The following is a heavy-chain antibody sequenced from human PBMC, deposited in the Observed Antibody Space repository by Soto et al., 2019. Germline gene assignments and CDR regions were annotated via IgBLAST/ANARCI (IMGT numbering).Heavy chain of an antibody. Sequence: QVQLVESGGGVVQPGKSQRLSCAASGFTFSTYGMHWVRQAPGRGLEWVAVISYDGDNTYYTDSAKGRFTVSRDNSRNTLYLQMNSLRPEDTAVYYCARDGEQLVLYYFYYMDVWGKGTPVTVSS. D-gene: IGHD6-13*01. J-gene: IGHJ6*03. CDR2: ISYDGDNT. V-gene: IGHV3-30*03. CDR1: GFTFSTYG. CDR3: ARDGEQLVLYYFYYMDV.